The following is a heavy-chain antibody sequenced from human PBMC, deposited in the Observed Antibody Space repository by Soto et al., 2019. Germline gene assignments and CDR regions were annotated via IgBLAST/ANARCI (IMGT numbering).Heavy chain of an antibody. CDR3: ARSPTYYYDSSGYGSDS. CDR1: GYTFTSYG. Sequence: QVQLVQSGAEVKKPGASVKVSCKASGYTFTSYGISWVRQAPGQGLEWMGWISAYNGNTNYAQKLQGRVTMTTDTTXSXXYMEVRCPRSDDTAVDYCARSPTYYYDSSGYGSDSWGQGTLVTVSS. CDR2: ISAYNGNT. J-gene: IGHJ4*02. D-gene: IGHD3-22*01. V-gene: IGHV1-18*01.